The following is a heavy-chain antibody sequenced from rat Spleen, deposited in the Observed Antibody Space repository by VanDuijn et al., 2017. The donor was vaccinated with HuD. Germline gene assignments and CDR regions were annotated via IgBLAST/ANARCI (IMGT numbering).Heavy chain of an antibody. CDR2: IWGNGNT. CDR3: TRPNYGGYGV. CDR1: GFSLSNYG. J-gene: IGHJ1*01. Sequence: QVQLKESGPGLVQPSQTLSLTCTVSGFSLSNYGVLWVRQPPGKGLEWMGLIWGNGNTNYNSTLKSRLSISRDTSKSQVFLKMNSLQTEDTAIYFCTRPNYGGYGVWGPGTMVTVSS. V-gene: IGHV2-13*01. D-gene: IGHD1-11*01.